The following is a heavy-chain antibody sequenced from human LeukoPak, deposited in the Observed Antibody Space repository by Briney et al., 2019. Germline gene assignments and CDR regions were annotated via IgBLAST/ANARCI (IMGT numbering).Heavy chain of an antibody. J-gene: IGHJ4*02. D-gene: IGHD3-22*01. Sequence: SETLSLTCAVYGGSFSGYYWSWIRQPPGKGLEWIGEINHSGSTNYNPSLKSRVTISVDTSKNQFSLKLSSVTAADTAVYYCARVRGSGYQGYFDYWGQGTLVTVSP. CDR1: GGSFSGYY. CDR2: INHSGST. V-gene: IGHV4-34*01. CDR3: ARVRGSGYQGYFDY.